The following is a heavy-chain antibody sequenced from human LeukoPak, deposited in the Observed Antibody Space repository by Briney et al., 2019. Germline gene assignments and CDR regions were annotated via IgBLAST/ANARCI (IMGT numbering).Heavy chain of an antibody. CDR1: GYTFTSYG. J-gene: IGHJ6*02. Sequence: GASVKVSCKASGYTFTSYGISWVRQAPGQGLEWMGWISAYNGNTNYAQKLQGRVTMTTDTSTSTAYMELRSLRSDDTAVYYCARDNAAMVTSYYYYGMDVWGQGTTVTVSS. CDR3: ARDNAAMVTSYYYYGMDV. CDR2: ISAYNGNT. V-gene: IGHV1-18*01. D-gene: IGHD5-18*01.